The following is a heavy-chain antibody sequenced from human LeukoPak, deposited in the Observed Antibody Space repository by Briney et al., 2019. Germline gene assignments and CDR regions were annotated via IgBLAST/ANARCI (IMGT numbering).Heavy chain of an antibody. CDR1: GVSISSYH. V-gene: IGHV4-59*01. CDR3: ARGGSSSWYYFDY. CDR2: IYNSGST. D-gene: IGHD6-13*01. Sequence: SETLSLTCTVSGVSISSYHCSWIRQPPGKGLEWIGYIYNSGSTNYNPSLKSRVTISVDTSKNQFSLKLSSVTAADTAVYYCARGGSSSWYYFDYWGQGTLVTVSS. J-gene: IGHJ4*02.